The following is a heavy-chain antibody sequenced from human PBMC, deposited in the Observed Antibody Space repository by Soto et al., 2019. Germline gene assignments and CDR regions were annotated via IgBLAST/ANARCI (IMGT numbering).Heavy chain of an antibody. V-gene: IGHV3-11*01. J-gene: IGHJ4*02. CDR2: ISSSGSTI. Sequence: QVQLVESGGGLVKPGGSLRLSCAASGFTFSDYYMSWIRQAPGKGLEWVSYISSSGSTIYYADSVKGRFTISRDNAKNSLYLQMNSLRAEDTAVYYCASSPDYGDCVWGEGIAIGPFDYWGQGTLVTVSS. CDR3: ASSPDYGDCVWGEGIAIGPFDY. CDR1: GFTFSDYY. D-gene: IGHD4-17*01.